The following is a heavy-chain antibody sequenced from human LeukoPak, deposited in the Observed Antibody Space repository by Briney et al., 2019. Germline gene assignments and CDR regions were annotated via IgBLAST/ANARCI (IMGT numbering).Heavy chain of an antibody. J-gene: IGHJ4*01. CDR3: AKGIYSSGWSYFDY. CDR2: LSGSGITT. CDR1: GFTLSNSA. Sequence: GGSLRLSCAASGFTLSNSAMSWVRQAPGKGLEWVSTLSGSGITTYYADSVRGRFTISRDNSKNTLYLQMNSLRAEDTAVYYCAKGIYSSGWSYFDYWGHGTLVTVSS. D-gene: IGHD6-19*01. V-gene: IGHV3-23*01.